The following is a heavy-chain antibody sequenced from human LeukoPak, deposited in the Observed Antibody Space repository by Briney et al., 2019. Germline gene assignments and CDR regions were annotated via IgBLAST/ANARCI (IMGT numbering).Heavy chain of an antibody. Sequence: GGSLRLSCAVSGFTFSSYWMHWVRQVPGEGLVWVSRLNTDGRTTTYADSVKGRFTISRDNAENMLYLQMNSLRAEDTAVYYCARIEDRGAAFDSWGQGTLVTVSS. CDR1: GFTFSSYW. CDR3: ARIEDRGAAFDS. V-gene: IGHV3-74*01. D-gene: IGHD3-22*01. J-gene: IGHJ4*02. CDR2: LNTDGRTT.